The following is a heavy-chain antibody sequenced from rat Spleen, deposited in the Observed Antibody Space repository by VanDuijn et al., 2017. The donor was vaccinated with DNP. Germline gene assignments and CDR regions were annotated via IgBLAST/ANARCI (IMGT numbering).Heavy chain of an antibody. D-gene: IGHD4-2*01. CDR2: ITTSGSRT. Sequence: EVQLVESGGGLVQPGRSLKLSCAASGFTFSDYAMAWVRQAPKKGLEWVATITTSGSRTYYPDSVKGRFTISRDNAKSSLYLQMDSLRSEDTATYYCARWSMAFAYWGQGTLVTVSS. V-gene: IGHV5-7*01. CDR3: ARWSMAFAY. CDR1: GFTFSDYA. J-gene: IGHJ3*01.